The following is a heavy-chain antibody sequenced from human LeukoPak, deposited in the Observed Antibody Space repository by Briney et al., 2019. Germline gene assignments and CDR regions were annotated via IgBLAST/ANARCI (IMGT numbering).Heavy chain of an antibody. J-gene: IGHJ4*02. D-gene: IGHD2-2*01. CDR2: ISGRGANT. CDR1: GFTFSNYA. CDR3: AKAVVIVPTATPFDY. V-gene: IGHV3-23*01. Sequence: GGSLRLSCAASGFTFSNYAMSWVRQAPGRGLEWVSAISGRGANTYYADSVKGRFTISRDNSKNTLYMQMNSLRAEDTAVYYCAKAVVIVPTATPFDYWGQGTLVTVSS.